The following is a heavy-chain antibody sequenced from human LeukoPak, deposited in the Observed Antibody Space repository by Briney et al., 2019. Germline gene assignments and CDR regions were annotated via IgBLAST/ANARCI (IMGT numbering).Heavy chain of an antibody. Sequence: PSETLSLTCTVSGCSISSYYLSWIRQPPGKGLEWIGYIYYSGSPNYNPSLKSRVTISAATSKNQFSLKLSSVIAADTAVYYCARDGGPADYGDYFGWFDPWGQGTLVTVSS. CDR2: IYYSGSP. CDR3: ARDGGPADYGDYFGWFDP. D-gene: IGHD4-17*01. CDR1: GCSISSYY. V-gene: IGHV4-59*01. J-gene: IGHJ5*02.